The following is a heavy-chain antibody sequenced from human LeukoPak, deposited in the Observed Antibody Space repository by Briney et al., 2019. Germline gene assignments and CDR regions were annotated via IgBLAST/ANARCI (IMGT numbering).Heavy chain of an antibody. D-gene: IGHD6-6*01. V-gene: IGHV4-34*01. Sequence: SETLSLTCTVSGGSISSYYWSWIRQPPGKGLEWIGEIDHSGSTNYNPSLKSRVTISVDTSKNQFSLKLSSVTAADTAVYYCAKSIAARRAGYYFDYWGQGTPVTVSS. CDR2: IDHSGST. J-gene: IGHJ4*02. CDR3: AKSIAARRAGYYFDY. CDR1: GGSISSYY.